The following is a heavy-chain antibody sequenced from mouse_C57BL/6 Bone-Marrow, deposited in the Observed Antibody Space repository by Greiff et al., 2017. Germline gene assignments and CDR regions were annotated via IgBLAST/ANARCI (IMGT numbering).Heavy chain of an antibody. J-gene: IGHJ1*03. CDR3: ARYYGNYDWYFDV. Sequence: QVQLQQSGAELVKPGASVKMSCKASGYTFTSYWITWVKQRPGQGLEWIGDIYPGSGCTNYNEKFKSKATLTVDTSSSTAYMQLSSLTSEDSAVYYCARYYGNYDWYFDVWGTGTTVTVSS. D-gene: IGHD2-1*01. CDR1: GYTFTSYW. V-gene: IGHV1-55*01. CDR2: IYPGSGCT.